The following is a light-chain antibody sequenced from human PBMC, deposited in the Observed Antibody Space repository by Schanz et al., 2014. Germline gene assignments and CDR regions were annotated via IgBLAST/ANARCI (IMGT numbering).Light chain of an antibody. V-gene: IGKV3D-20*01. J-gene: IGKJ2*01. CDR3: QQYGDSPYT. CDR1: QSVSSNY. CDR2: EAS. Sequence: EIVLAQSPATLSLSPGERATLSCGASQSVSSNYLAWYQKRPGLAPRLLIYEASSRATGIPDRFSGSGSGADFTLTISRLEPEDFAVYYCQQYGDSPYTFGQGTKLEIK.